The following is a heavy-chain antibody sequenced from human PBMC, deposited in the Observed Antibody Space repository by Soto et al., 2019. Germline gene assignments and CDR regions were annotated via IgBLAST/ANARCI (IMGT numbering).Heavy chain of an antibody. V-gene: IGHV3-23*01. CDR1: GITFSNYA. J-gene: IGHJ4*02. D-gene: IGHD4-17*01. Sequence: EVQLLESGGGLVQPGGSLRLSCAASGITFSNYAMYWVRLAPGKGLEWVSTIVSSGGVTYYAGSVKGRFTISRDNSMSPVYLQMDSLGAEDTAVYFCASTFPLRYGDPSGFDYWGQGTLVAVSS. CDR2: IVSSGGVT. CDR3: ASTFPLRYGDPSGFDY.